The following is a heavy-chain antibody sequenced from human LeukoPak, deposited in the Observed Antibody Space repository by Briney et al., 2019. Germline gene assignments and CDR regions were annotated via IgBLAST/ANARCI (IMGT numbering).Heavy chain of an antibody. CDR2: IYTSGST. Sequence: SETLSLTCTVSGGSISSSSYYWGWTRQPPGKGLEWIGRIYTSGSTNYNPSLKSRVTISVDTSKNQFSLKLSSVTAADTAVYYCARETTITIFGVVIIRYYFDYWGQGTLVTVSS. CDR1: GGSISSSSYY. V-gene: IGHV4-61*02. CDR3: ARETTITIFGVVIIRYYFDY. J-gene: IGHJ4*02. D-gene: IGHD3-3*01.